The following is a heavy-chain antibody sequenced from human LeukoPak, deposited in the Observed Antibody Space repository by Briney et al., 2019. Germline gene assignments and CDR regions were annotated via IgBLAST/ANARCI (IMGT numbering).Heavy chain of an antibody. Sequence: GGSLRLSCAASGYTFSSYSMNWVRRAPGKGLEWVSYISSSSSAIYYADSVKGRFTISRDNAKNSLYLQMNSLRAEDTAVYYCARSRPSSHIVVVVGASRVAFDIWGQGTMVTVSS. J-gene: IGHJ3*02. CDR2: ISSSSSAI. CDR1: GYTFSSYS. V-gene: IGHV3-48*04. D-gene: IGHD2-21*01. CDR3: ARSRPSSHIVVVVGASRVAFDI.